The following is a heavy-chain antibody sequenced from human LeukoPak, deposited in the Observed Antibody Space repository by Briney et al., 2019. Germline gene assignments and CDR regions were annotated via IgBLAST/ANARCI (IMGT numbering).Heavy chain of an antibody. V-gene: IGHV3-74*01. D-gene: IGHD6-13*01. J-gene: IGHJ4*02. Sequence: GGSLRLSCEASGFTFSDHGMHWVRQVPGKGLMWVSRIKTDGSSTSYADSVKGRFTISRDNAKNTLYLQMNSLRVEDTAVYYCARDFMYSISCAGCWGQGTLVTVSS. CDR2: IKTDGSST. CDR3: ARDFMYSISCAGC. CDR1: GFTFSDHG.